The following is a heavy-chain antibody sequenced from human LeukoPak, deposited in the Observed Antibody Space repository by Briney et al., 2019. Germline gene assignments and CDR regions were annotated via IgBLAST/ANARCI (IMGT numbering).Heavy chain of an antibody. Sequence: ASVKVSCKASGYTVNNYYIHWVRQAPGQGPEWMGWVNPNSCDPTYAQKFQGRLNLTRDTSIDTAYMRLGRLTSHGTASYLFAKDRDGYNWRRGSYIGLWAQGTLVTVSS. CDR3: AKDRDGYNWRRGSYIGL. V-gene: IGHV1-2*02. CDR2: VNPNSCDP. D-gene: IGHD5-24*01. J-gene: IGHJ4*02. CDR1: GYTVNNYY.